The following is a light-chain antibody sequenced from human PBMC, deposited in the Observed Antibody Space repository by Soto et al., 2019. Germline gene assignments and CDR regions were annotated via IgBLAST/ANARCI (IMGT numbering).Light chain of an antibody. V-gene: IGLV2-14*01. CDR2: EVT. Sequence: QSALTQPASVSGSPGQSITISCTGTTSDVGSHNFVSWYQQLPGKAPKLLIYEVTNRPSGTSNRFSGSKSGNTASLTISGLQAEDEADYYCSSFTNSIVVFGGGTKLNVL. J-gene: IGLJ2*01. CDR3: SSFTNSIVV. CDR1: TSDVGSHNF.